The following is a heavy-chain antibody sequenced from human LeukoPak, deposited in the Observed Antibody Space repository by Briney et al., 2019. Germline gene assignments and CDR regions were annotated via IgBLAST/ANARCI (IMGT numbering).Heavy chain of an antibody. CDR3: AREDHSGADAFDI. CDR1: GFTFSSYA. CDR2: ISYDGGNK. J-gene: IGHJ3*02. V-gene: IGHV3-30-3*01. Sequence: ETGTSLRLSCTASGFTFSSYAMHWVRQAPGKGLEWVAVISYDGGNKYYADSVKGRFTISRDNAKNTLYLQINSLRAEDTAVYFCAREDHSGADAFDIWGQGTMVTVSS. D-gene: IGHD5-12*01.